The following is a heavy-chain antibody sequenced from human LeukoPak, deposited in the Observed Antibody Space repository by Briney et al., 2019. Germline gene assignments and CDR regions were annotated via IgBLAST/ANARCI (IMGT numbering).Heavy chain of an antibody. CDR1: GGSISSGGYY. CDR2: IYYSGST. D-gene: IGHD3-3*01. J-gene: IGHJ4*02. CDR3: ARATRRKPNDFWSGYYTLDY. V-gene: IGHV4-31*03. Sequence: SSETLSLTCTVSGGSISSGGYYWSWIRQHPGKGLEWIGYIYYSGSTYYNPSLKSRVTISVDTSKNQFSLKLSSVTAADTAVYYCARATRRKPNDFWSGYYTLDYWGQGTLVTVSS.